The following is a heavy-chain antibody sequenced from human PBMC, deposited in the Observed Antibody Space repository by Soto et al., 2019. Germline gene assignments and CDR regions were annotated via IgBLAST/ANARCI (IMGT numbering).Heavy chain of an antibody. Sequence: QAQLQESGPGLVKPSQTLSLTCTVSGGSISSGGYYWSWIRQHPGKGLEWIGYIYYSGSTYYNPSLKXRXTXXVDTSKNQFSLKLSSVTAADTAVYYCARTGERWILGYYFDYWGQGTLVTVSS. J-gene: IGHJ4*02. D-gene: IGHD2-2*03. CDR2: IYYSGST. CDR3: ARTGERWILGYYFDY. CDR1: GGSISSGGYY. V-gene: IGHV4-31*03.